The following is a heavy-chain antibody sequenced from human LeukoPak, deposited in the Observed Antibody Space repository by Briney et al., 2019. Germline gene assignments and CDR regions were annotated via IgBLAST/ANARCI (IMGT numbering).Heavy chain of an antibody. CDR3: ARHGVSWTFDY. V-gene: IGHV4-59*08. J-gene: IGHJ4*02. Sequence: SDTLSLTCTVSSGSISSYYWSWIRQPPGKGLEWIGFVDYSGSPYYNLSLKSRVTISVDTSKNQFSLRLRSVTAADTAVYYCARHGVSWTFDYWGQGTLVTVSS. D-gene: IGHD6-13*01. CDR2: VDYSGSP. CDR1: SGSISSYY.